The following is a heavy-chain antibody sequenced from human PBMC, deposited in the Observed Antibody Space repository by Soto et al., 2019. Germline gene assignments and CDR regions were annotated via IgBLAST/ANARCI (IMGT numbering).Heavy chain of an antibody. CDR3: AGGGVRGVITRTRDYYGMDA. D-gene: IGHD3-10*01. J-gene: IGHJ6*02. CDR1: GYSFTSYW. Sequence: PGESLKISCKGSGYSFTSYWISWVRQMPGKGLEWMGRIDPSDSYTNYSPSFQGHVTISADKSISTAYLQWSSLKASDTAMYYCAGGGVRGVITRTRDYYGMDAWGQGTTVTVSS. CDR2: IDPSDSYT. V-gene: IGHV5-10-1*01.